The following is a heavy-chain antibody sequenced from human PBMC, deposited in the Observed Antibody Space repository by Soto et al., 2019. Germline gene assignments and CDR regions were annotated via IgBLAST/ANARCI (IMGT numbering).Heavy chain of an antibody. J-gene: IGHJ4*02. D-gene: IGHD2-21*01. Sequence: QVHLVESGGGLVKPGGSLRLSCATSGFPVSDYYMSWIRQAPGKGLEWLSHISPKSTYTNYADSVKGRFTISRDNTKSSLFLQMNGLGVEDTAVYYCARGGGGGLFEHWGQGVLVTVSS. V-gene: IGHV3-11*06. CDR2: ISPKSTYT. CDR1: GFPVSDYY. CDR3: ARGGGGGLFEH.